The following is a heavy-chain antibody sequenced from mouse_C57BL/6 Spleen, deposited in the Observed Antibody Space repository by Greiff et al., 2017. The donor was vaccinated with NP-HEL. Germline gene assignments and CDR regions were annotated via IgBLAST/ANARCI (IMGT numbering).Heavy chain of an antibody. J-gene: IGHJ2*01. CDR2: IDPSDSYT. CDR3: ARSGPYYYGSSFDY. D-gene: IGHD1-1*01. Sequence: VQLQQPGAELVMPGASVKLSCKASGYTFTSSWMHWVKQRPGQGLEWIGEIDPSDSYTNYIQKFKGKSTLTVDKSSSTAYMQLSSLTSEDSAVYYCARSGPYYYGSSFDYWGQGTTLTVSS. V-gene: IGHV1-69*01. CDR1: GYTFTSSW.